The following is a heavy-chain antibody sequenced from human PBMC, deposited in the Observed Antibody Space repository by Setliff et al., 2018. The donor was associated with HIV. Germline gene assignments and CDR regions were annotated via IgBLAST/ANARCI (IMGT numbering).Heavy chain of an antibody. J-gene: IGHJ6*02. CDR3: ARVYSSGWYGGADYYYYGMDV. Sequence: SVKVSCKASGGTFSSYAISWVRQAPGQGLEWMGGIIPILGIANYAQKFQGRVTITADKSTSTAYMELSSLRSEDTAVYYCARVYSSGWYGGADYYYYGMDVWGQGTTVTVS. CDR1: GGTFSSYA. CDR2: IIPILGIA. D-gene: IGHD6-19*01. V-gene: IGHV1-69*10.